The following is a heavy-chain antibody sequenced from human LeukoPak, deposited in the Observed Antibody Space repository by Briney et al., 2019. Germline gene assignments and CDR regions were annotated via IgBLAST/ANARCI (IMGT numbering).Heavy chain of an antibody. Sequence: SVKVSCKASGGTFSNYVITWVRQAPGQGLEWMGGIIPVFGTATYARKFQDRVTITTDESTSTAYMELSSLRSEDTAVYYCARQAFRTGMISADYWGQGTLVTVSS. CDR1: GGTFSNYV. CDR3: ARQAFRTGMISADY. J-gene: IGHJ4*02. D-gene: IGHD1-1*01. CDR2: IIPVFGTA. V-gene: IGHV1-69*05.